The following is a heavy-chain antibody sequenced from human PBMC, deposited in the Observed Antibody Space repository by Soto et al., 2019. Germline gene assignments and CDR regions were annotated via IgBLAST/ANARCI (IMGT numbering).Heavy chain of an antibody. V-gene: IGHV1-69*02. Sequence: QVQLVQSGAEVKKPGSSVKVSCKASGGTFSSYTIGWVRQAPGQGLEWMGRIIPILGISNYAQKFQGRVTITADKSTSTAYMELSSLRTEDTAVYCCASPGYCSGGSCYWYGAFDIWGQGTMVTVSS. CDR2: IIPILGIS. J-gene: IGHJ3*02. CDR1: GGTFSSYT. D-gene: IGHD2-15*01. CDR3: ASPGYCSGGSCYWYGAFDI.